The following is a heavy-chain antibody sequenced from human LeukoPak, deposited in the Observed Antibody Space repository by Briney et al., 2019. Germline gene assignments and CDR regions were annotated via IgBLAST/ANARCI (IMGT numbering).Heavy chain of an antibody. CDR1: GFTFSSYG. D-gene: IGHD4-11*01. Sequence: GGSLRLSCAASGFTFSSYGMHWVRQAPGKGLEWVAVIWYDGSNKYYADSVKGRFTISRDNSKNTLYLQMNSLRAEDTAVYYCAKEGDYRSWVGFDYWGQGTLVTVSS. J-gene: IGHJ4*02. CDR3: AKEGDYRSWVGFDY. V-gene: IGHV3-33*06. CDR2: IWYDGSNK.